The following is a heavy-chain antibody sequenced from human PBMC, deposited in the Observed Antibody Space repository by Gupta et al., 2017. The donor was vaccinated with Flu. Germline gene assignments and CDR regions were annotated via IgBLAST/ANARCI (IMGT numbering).Heavy chain of an antibody. J-gene: IGHJ4*02. Sequence: YIHWVRQAPGQGLEWMGRINPNSGGTKYAQKFQGRVTMTRDTSISTAYMELSSLRSDDTAVYYCARVGYCSTTSCYEPFDSWGQGTLLNVSS. CDR1: Y. CDR2: INPNSGGT. CDR3: ARVGYCSTTSCYEPFDS. V-gene: IGHV1-2*06. D-gene: IGHD2-2*01.